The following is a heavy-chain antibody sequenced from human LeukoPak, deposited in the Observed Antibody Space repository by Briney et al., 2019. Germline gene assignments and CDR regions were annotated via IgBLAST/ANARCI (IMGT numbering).Heavy chain of an antibody. Sequence: ASVKVSCKVSGYTLTGLSMHWVRQAPGKGLEWMGGFDPEDGETIYAQKFQGRVTMTEDTSTDTAYMELSSLRSEDTAVYYCATGPVGGYYDSSGYYTELDYWGQGTLVTVSS. V-gene: IGHV1-24*01. D-gene: IGHD3-22*01. CDR1: GYTLTGLS. J-gene: IGHJ4*02. CDR3: ATGPVGGYYDSSGYYTELDY. CDR2: FDPEDGET.